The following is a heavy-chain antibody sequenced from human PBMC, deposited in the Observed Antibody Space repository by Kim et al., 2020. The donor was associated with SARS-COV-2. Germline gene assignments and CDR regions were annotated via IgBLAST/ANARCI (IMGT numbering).Heavy chain of an antibody. CDR3: ATRSSWYYYYGMDV. Sequence: ANSVKGRFTISSDNSKNTLYLQMNNLRAEDTAVYYCATRSSWYYYYGMDVWGQGTTVTVSS. V-gene: IGHV3-66*01. D-gene: IGHD6-13*01. J-gene: IGHJ6*02.